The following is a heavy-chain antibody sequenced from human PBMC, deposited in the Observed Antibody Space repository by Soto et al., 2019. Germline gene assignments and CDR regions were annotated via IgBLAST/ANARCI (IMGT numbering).Heavy chain of an antibody. Sequence: GGSLRLSCAASGFTFSSYAMHWVRQAPGKGLEWVAVISYDGSNKYYADSVKGRFTISRDNSKNTLYLQMNSLRAEDTAVYYCARGTMVRGVIKGIPNYYYGMDVWGQGTTVTVSS. J-gene: IGHJ6*02. D-gene: IGHD3-10*01. V-gene: IGHV3-30-3*01. CDR3: ARGTMVRGVIKGIPNYYYGMDV. CDR2: ISYDGSNK. CDR1: GFTFSSYA.